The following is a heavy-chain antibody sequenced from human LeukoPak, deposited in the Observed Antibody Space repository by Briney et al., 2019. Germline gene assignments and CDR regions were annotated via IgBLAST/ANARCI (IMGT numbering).Heavy chain of an antibody. J-gene: IGHJ4*02. CDR2: ISAYNGNT. Sequence: GASVKVSYKASGYTFTSYGISWVRQAPGQGLEWMGWISAYNGNTNYAQKLQGRVTMTTDTSTSTAYMELRSLRSDDTAVYYCARLLDDHTAAAGLDYWGQGTLVTVSS. CDR3: ARLLDDHTAAAGLDY. D-gene: IGHD6-13*01. V-gene: IGHV1-18*01. CDR1: GYTFTSYG.